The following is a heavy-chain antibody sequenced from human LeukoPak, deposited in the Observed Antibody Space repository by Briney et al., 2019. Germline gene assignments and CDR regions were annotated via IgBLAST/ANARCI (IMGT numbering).Heavy chain of an antibody. CDR2: ISGSGGST. V-gene: IGHV3-23*01. D-gene: IGHD6-19*01. J-gene: IGHJ4*02. CDR1: GFTFSSYA. CDR3: AKSGQVGQWLDARYFDY. Sequence: PGGSLRLSCAASGFTFSSYAMSWVRQAPGKGLEWVSAISGSGGSTYYADSVKGRFTISRDNSKNTLYLQMNSLRAEDTAVYYCAKSGQVGQWLDARYFDYWGQGTLVTVSS.